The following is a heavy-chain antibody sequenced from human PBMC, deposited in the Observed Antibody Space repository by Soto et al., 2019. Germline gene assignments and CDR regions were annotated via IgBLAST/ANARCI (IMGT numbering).Heavy chain of an antibody. CDR1: GFTFSSYA. D-gene: IGHD3-3*01. V-gene: IGHV3-23*01. CDR2: ISGSGGST. CDR3: AKDKEVLRFLEWLLLHPWFDP. J-gene: IGHJ5*02. Sequence: GGSLRLSCAASGFTFSSYAMSWVRQAPGKGLEWVSAISGSGGSTYYADSVKGRFTISRDNSKNTLYLQMNSLRAEDTAVYYCAKDKEVLRFLEWLLLHPWFDPSGQGTLVTVSS.